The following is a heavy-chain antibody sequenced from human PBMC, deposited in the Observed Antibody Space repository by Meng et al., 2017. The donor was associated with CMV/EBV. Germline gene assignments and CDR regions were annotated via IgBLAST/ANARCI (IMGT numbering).Heavy chain of an antibody. J-gene: IGHJ4*02. D-gene: IGHD6-6*01. V-gene: IGHV3-21*01. CDR2: ISSSSSYI. Sequence: GESLKISCAASGFTFSSYSMNWVRQAPGKGLEWVSSISSSSSYIYYADSVKGRFTISRDNAKNSLYLQMNSLRAEDMAVYYCARALLLYSSSSPGYWGQGTLVTVSS. CDR3: ARALLLYSSSSPGY. CDR1: GFTFSSYS.